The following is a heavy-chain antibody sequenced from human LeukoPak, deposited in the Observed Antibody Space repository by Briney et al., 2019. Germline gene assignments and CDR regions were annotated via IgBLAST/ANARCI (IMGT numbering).Heavy chain of an antibody. D-gene: IGHD5-12*01. CDR2: IYYSGST. V-gene: IGHV4-59*01. CDR3: ARVYSGYYLDDY. Sequence: SETLSLTCTVSGGSISSYYWSWIRQPPGKGLEWIGYIYYSGSTNYNPSLKSRVTISVDTSKNQFSLKLSSVTAADTAVYYCARVYSGYYLDDYWGQGTLVTVSS. CDR1: GGSISSYY. J-gene: IGHJ4*01.